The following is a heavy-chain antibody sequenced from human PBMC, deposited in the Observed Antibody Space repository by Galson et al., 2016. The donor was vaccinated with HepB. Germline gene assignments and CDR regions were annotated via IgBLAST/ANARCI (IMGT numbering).Heavy chain of an antibody. CDR2: MYYSGTT. CDR3: ARTTRFSSWYSYVWFDP. V-gene: IGHV4-59*01. D-gene: IGHD5-18*01. CDR1: GGSISGSY. J-gene: IGHJ5*02. Sequence: VTCTVSGGSISGSYWTWIRQPPGKGLEWIAYMYYSGTTYYNPSLKSRVTISVDTSRNQFSLRLTSVTAADTAVYYCARTTRFSSWYSYVWFDPWGQGTLVTVSS.